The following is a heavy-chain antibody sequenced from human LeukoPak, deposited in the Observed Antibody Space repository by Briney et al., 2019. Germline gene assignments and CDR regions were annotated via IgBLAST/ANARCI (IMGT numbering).Heavy chain of an antibody. Sequence: PGGSLRLSCAASGFTFSIYSLMWVRQAPGKGLEWVSGIGGGVGPTYYADSVKGRFTISRDNSKNTLYLQMNSLRAEDTAVYYCAKDRLTGRVAATEISNWGQGTLVTVSS. V-gene: IGHV3-23*01. CDR2: IGGGVGPT. CDR1: GFTFSIYS. D-gene: IGHD2-15*01. J-gene: IGHJ4*02. CDR3: AKDRLTGRVAATEISN.